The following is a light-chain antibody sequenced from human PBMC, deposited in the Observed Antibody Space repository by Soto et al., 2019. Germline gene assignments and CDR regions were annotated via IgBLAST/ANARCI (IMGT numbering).Light chain of an antibody. CDR1: QRINSY. CDR2: AAN. Sequence: DIQMTQSPSSLSAAVGDRVTITCRASQRINSYVNWYQQKPGKAPKLLISAANSLESGVPSRFSGSRSGTDFPLTISSLQPEDFVTYYCQQSYSTPLTFGGGTKV. J-gene: IGKJ4*01. CDR3: QQSYSTPLT. V-gene: IGKV1-39*01.